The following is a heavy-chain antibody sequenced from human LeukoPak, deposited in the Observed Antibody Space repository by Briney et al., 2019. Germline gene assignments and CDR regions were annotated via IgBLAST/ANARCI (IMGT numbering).Heavy chain of an antibody. V-gene: IGHV1-2*06. D-gene: IGHD6-13*01. J-gene: IGHJ4*02. Sequence: ASVKVSCKASGYTFTGYYMPWVRQAPGQGLEWMGRINPNSGGTNYAQKFQGRVTMTRDTSISTAYMELSRLRSDDTAVYYCARVDRGQQLVVDYWGQGTLVTVSS. CDR1: GYTFTGYY. CDR2: INPNSGGT. CDR3: ARVDRGQQLVVDY.